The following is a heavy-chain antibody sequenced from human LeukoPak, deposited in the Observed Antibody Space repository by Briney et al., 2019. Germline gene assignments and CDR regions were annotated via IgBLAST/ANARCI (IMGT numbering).Heavy chain of an antibody. CDR1: GFTFGRYW. CDR3: ARARPSGFDY. CDR2: IKQDGSEK. V-gene: IGHV3-7*01. J-gene: IGHJ4*02. D-gene: IGHD3-10*01. Sequence: QPGGSLRLSCAASGFTFGRYWMTWVRQAPGKGLEWVANIKQDGSEKYHVDSVKGRFTISRDNAKNSLYLQMNSLRAEDTAVYYCARARPSGFDYWGQGTLVTVSS.